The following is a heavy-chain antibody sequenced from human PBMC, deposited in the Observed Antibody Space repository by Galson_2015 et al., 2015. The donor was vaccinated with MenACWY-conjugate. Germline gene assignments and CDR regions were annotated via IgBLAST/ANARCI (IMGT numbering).Heavy chain of an antibody. J-gene: IGHJ4*02. V-gene: IGHV3-7*03. CDR1: GFIFNDYW. CDR2: IKQDGSEK. Sequence: SLRLSCAASGFIFNDYWMSWVRQAPGKGPEWVANIKQDGSEKYYVDSVRGRFTISRDNAKNSLYLQMNSLRAEDTAVYYCARDLGFYCSRNDCYSPFWGQGTLVTVSS. D-gene: IGHD2-2*01. CDR3: ARDLGFYCSRNDCYSPF.